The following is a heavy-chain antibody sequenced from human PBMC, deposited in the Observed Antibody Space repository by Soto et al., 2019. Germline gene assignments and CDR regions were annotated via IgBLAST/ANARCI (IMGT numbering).Heavy chain of an antibody. Sequence: QVQLQESGPGLVKPSGTLALACAVSGGSINNGHWWTWVRQPPGKGLEWIGEIYQSGSTNYSPSLASRVPLSVDKSKNQFSLRLTSVTAADKAVYYCATRVGASPLWGQGTLVTVSS. CDR2: IYQSGST. D-gene: IGHD1-26*01. J-gene: IGHJ4*02. V-gene: IGHV4-4*02. CDR3: ATRVGASPL. CDR1: GGSINNGHW.